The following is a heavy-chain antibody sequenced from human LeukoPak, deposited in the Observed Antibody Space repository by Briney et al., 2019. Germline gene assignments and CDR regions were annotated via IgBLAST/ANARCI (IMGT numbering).Heavy chain of an antibody. CDR1: GFTFSSYA. CDR2: VRGSDAGT. Sequence: GGSLRLSCAASGFTFSSYAMNWVRQAPGKGLEWVSAVRGSDAGTSYADSVKGRFTISRDNSKNTLYLQMSSLRAEDTAVYFCAKNRGANYYNYYMDVWGKGTTVTVSS. J-gene: IGHJ6*03. D-gene: IGHD4/OR15-4a*01. V-gene: IGHV3-23*01. CDR3: AKNRGANYYNYYMDV.